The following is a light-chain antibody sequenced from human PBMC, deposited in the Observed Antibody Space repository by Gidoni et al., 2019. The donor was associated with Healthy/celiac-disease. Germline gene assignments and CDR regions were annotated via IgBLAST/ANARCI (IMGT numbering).Light chain of an antibody. V-gene: IGKV1-8*01. J-gene: IGKJ2*04. CDR3: QQYYSYPLCS. CDR2: AAS. CDR1: QGISSY. Sequence: AIRMTPSPSSFSASTGDRVTITCRASQGISSYLAWYQQKPGKAPKLLIYAASTLQSGVPSRFSGSGSGTDFTLTISCLQSEDFATYYCQQYYSYPLCSFGQGTKLEIK.